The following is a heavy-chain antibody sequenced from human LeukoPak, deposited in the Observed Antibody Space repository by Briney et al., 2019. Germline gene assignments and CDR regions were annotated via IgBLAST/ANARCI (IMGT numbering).Heavy chain of an antibody. CDR3: ARDGLDIVLRVYAIKGDGAFDI. J-gene: IGHJ3*02. CDR1: GYTFTGYY. Sequence: ASVKVSCKASGYTFTGYYMHWVRQAPGQGLEWMGWINPNSGGTNYAQKFQGRVTMNRDTSISTAYMELSRLRSDDTAVYYCARDGLDIVLRVYAIKGDGAFDIWGQGTMVTVSS. V-gene: IGHV1-2*02. D-gene: IGHD2-8*01. CDR2: INPNSGGT.